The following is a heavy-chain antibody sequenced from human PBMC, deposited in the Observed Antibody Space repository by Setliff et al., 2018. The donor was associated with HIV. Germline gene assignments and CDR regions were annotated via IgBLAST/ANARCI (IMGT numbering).Heavy chain of an antibody. Sequence: RASVKVSCKASGGTFSSDAFSWVRQAPGQGLEWMGRIIPVFATAKSAQRFQGRVTITADKSTSTAYMELSSLKSEDTAVYYCARDTLAYCGGECYSGYWGPGTLVTVSS. CDR3: ARDTLAYCGGECYSGY. D-gene: IGHD2-21*01. CDR1: GGTFSSDA. V-gene: IGHV1-69*06. CDR2: IIPVFATA. J-gene: IGHJ4*02.